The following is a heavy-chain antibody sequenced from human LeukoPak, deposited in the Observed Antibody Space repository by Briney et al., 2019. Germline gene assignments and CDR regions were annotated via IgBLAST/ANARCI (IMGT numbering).Heavy chain of an antibody. J-gene: IGHJ4*02. V-gene: IGHV3-30*02. CDR3: AEGGYCSSTSCYDY. D-gene: IGHD2-2*01. CDR2: IRYDGSNK. Sequence: PGGSLRLSCAASGFTFSSYGMHWVRQAPGKGLEWVAFIRYDGSNKYYADSVKGRFTISRDNSKNTLYLQMNSLRAEDTAVYYCAEGGYCSSTSCYDYWGQGTLVTVSS. CDR1: GFTFSSYG.